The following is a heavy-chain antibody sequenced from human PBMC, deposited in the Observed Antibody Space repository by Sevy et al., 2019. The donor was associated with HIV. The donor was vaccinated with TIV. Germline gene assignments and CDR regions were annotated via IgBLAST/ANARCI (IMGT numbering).Heavy chain of an antibody. D-gene: IGHD2-8*01. CDR3: ARVAVTVLGYCNNGVCIDAFDI. V-gene: IGHV3-7*01. CDR2: IKQDGSEK. CDR1: GFTFSSYW. Sequence: PGGSLRLSCAASGFTFSSYWMSWVRQAPVKGLEWVANIKQDGSEKYYVDSVKGRFTISRDNAKNSLYLQMNSLRAEDTAVYYCARVAVTVLGYCNNGVCIDAFDIWGQGTMVTVS. J-gene: IGHJ3*02.